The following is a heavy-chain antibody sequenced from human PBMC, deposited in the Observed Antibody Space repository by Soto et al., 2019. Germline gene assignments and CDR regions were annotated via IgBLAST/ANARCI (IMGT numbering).Heavy chain of an antibody. D-gene: IGHD3-9*01. CDR2: IKQDGSEK. J-gene: IGHJ6*03. CDR1: GFTFSSYW. Sequence: PGGSLRLSCAASGFTFSSYWMSWVRQAPGKGLKWVANIKQDGSEKYYVDSVKSRFTISRDNAKNSLYLQMNSLRAEDTAVYYCARDVKSAYYDILTGYSAYYYYYMDVWGKGTTVTVSS. CDR3: ARDVKSAYYDILTGYSAYYYYYMDV. V-gene: IGHV3-7*01.